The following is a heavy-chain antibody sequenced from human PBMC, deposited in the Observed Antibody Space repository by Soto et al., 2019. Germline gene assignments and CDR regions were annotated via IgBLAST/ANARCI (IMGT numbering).Heavy chain of an antibody. J-gene: IGHJ3*02. CDR2: ISWNSGSI. V-gene: IGHV3-9*01. CDR3: AKDISAGGLIVATSAFDI. Sequence: PGGSLRLSCAASGFTFDDYAMHWVRQAPGKGLEWVSGISWNSGSIGYADSVKGRFTISRDNAKNSLYLQMNSLRAEDTALYYCAKDISAGGLIVATSAFDIWGQGTMVTVSS. D-gene: IGHD5-12*01. CDR1: GFTFDDYA.